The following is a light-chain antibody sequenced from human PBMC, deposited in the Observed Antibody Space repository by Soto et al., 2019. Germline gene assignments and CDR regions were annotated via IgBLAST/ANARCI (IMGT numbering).Light chain of an antibody. CDR1: NGHNSFA. Sequence: QPVLTQSPSASASLGASVKLTCTLSNGHNSFAIAWHQQKPSKGPRYLMKLNSDGTHTKGNGIPDRFSGSRSGAESYLTISSLQSDDEADYYCQTWGTAPLFGGGTKVTVL. CDR2: LNSDGTH. V-gene: IGLV4-69*01. J-gene: IGLJ2*01. CDR3: QTWGTAPL.